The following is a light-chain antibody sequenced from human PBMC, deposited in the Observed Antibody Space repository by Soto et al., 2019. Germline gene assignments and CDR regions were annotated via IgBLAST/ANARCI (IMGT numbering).Light chain of an antibody. CDR3: SSYTSKSSLI. V-gene: IGLV2-14*01. CDR1: SSDIGSYRY. J-gene: IGLJ2*01. Sequence: QSALTQPASVSGSPGQSITISCTGTSSDIGSYRYVSWYQQHPGKAPKLLISEVTHRPSGVSSRFSGSKSGNTASLTISGLQTEDEADYYCSSYTSKSSLIFGGGTKLTVL. CDR2: EVT.